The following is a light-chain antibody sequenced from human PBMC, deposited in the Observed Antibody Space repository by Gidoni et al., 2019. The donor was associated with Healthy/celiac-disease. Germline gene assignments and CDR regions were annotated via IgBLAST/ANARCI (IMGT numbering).Light chain of an antibody. CDR2: DAS. Sequence: EIVLTHSPATLSLSPGERATLSCRASQSVSSYLAWYQQKPGQAPRLLIYDASNRATGIPARFSGSGSGTDFTLTTSSLEPEDFAVYYCQQRSNYTFGPGTKVDIK. V-gene: IGKV3-11*01. CDR1: QSVSSY. J-gene: IGKJ3*01. CDR3: QQRSNYT.